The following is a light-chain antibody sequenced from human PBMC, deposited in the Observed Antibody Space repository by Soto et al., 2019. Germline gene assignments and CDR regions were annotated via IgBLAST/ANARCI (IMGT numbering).Light chain of an antibody. CDR3: AAWDDSLNGV. J-gene: IGLJ2*01. V-gene: IGLV1-44*01. CDR2: SNN. Sequence: QSVLTQPPSASGTPGQRVTISCSGSSSNIGSNTVNWYQQLPGTAPKLLIYSNNQRPSGVPDRFSGSKSGTSASLAISGLQSEDEADYYCAAWDDSLNGVFGGATKLTVL. CDR1: SSNIGSNT.